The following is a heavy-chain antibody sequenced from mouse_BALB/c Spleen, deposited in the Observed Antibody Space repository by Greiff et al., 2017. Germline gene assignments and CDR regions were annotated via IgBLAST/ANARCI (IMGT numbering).Heavy chain of an antibody. D-gene: IGHD1-1*01. V-gene: IGHV1-55*01. J-gene: IGHJ3*01. CDR3: ARGGLYCYGSSSFAY. CDR1: GYNFTSYW. CDR2: IYPGSGST. Sequence: QVQLQQPGAELVKPGTSVKLSCKASGYNFTSYWINWVKLRPGQGLEWIGDIYPGSGSTNYNEKFKSKATLTVDTSSSTAYMQLSSLASEDSALYYCARGGLYCYGSSSFAYWGQGTLVTVSA.